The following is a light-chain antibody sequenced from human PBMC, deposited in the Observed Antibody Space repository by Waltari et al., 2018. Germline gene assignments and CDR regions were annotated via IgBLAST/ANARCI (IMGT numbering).Light chain of an antibody. V-gene: IGKV3-20*01. J-gene: IGKJ1*01. Sequence: EIVLTQSPGTLSLTPGERVTLSCRARETIHNAYLAWYQQTPGQAPRLLIFGTSTRATGIPARFSGSGSATDFTLTISRLEPEDFALYHCHYSGPSMWTFGQGTRVEIK. CDR1: ETIHNAY. CDR2: GTS. CDR3: HYSGPSMWT.